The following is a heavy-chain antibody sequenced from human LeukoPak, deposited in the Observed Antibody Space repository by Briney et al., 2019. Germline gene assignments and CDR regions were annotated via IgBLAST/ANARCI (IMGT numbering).Heavy chain of an antibody. CDR2: INHRGST. Sequence: SETLSLTCTVSGGSISSNSYYWGWIRQPPGKGLEWIGEINHRGSTNYNPSLKSRVTISVDTSKNQFSLKLSSVTAADTAVYYCARRVGRWFGERAYYYNYMDVWGIGTTVTISS. V-gene: IGHV4-39*07. D-gene: IGHD3-10*01. CDR3: ARRVGRWFGERAYYYNYMDV. CDR1: GGSISSNSYY. J-gene: IGHJ6*03.